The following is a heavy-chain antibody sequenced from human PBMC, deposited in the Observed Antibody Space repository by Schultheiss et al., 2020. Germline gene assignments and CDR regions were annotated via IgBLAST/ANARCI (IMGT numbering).Heavy chain of an antibody. Sequence: SQPLSLTCTVSGGSISSSSYYWGWIRQPPGKGLEWIGSIYYSGSTYYNPSLKSRVTISVDTSKNQFSLQLNSVTPEDTAVYYCARDSVIAAAGAWFDPWGQGTLVTVSS. CDR1: GGSISSSSYY. V-gene: IGHV4-39*07. CDR2: IYYSGST. CDR3: ARDSVIAAAGAWFDP. D-gene: IGHD6-13*01. J-gene: IGHJ5*02.